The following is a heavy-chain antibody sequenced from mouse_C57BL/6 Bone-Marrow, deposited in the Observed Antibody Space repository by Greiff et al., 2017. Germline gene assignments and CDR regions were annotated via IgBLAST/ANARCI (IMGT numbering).Heavy chain of an antibody. Sequence: DVKLQESGAELVKPGASVKLSCTASGFNIKDYYMHWVKQRTEKGLEWIGRIDPEDGETKYAPKFQGKATITADTSSNTAYLQLSSLTSEDTAVYYCARTFYGSDPLDYWGQGTTLTVSS. CDR1: GFNIKDYY. V-gene: IGHV14-2*01. CDR3: ARTFYGSDPLDY. J-gene: IGHJ2*01. CDR2: IDPEDGET. D-gene: IGHD1-1*01.